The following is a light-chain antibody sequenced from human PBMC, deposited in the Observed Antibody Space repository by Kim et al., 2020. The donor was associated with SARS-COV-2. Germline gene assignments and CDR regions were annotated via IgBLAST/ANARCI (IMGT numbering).Light chain of an antibody. Sequence: SPGQSVTISCTGTSSDSYNSVSWYQHHPGKAPTLIIYDVNTRPSGVPDRFSGSKSGNTASLTISGLQAEDETEYYCSSYTGSYTWVFGTGTKVTVL. J-gene: IGLJ1*01. CDR2: DVN. CDR1: SSDSYNS. V-gene: IGLV2-11*01. CDR3: SSYTGSYTWV.